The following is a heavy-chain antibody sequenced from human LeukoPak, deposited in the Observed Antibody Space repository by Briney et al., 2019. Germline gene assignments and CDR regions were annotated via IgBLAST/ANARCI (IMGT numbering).Heavy chain of an antibody. Sequence: GGSLRLSCAASGFTFSSFAMNWVRQAPGKGLEWVSAISGSGGSTYYADSVKGRFTISRDSSKNTLYLQMNSLRAEDTAVYYCARDHPDYGDYAHRHYYYYYYMDVWGKGTTVTISS. D-gene: IGHD4-17*01. CDR2: ISGSGGST. V-gene: IGHV3-23*01. CDR1: GFTFSSFA. J-gene: IGHJ6*03. CDR3: ARDHPDYGDYAHRHYYYYYYMDV.